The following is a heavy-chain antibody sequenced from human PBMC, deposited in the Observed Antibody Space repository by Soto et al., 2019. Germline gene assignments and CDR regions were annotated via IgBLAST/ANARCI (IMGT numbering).Heavy chain of an antibody. J-gene: IGHJ6*02. CDR3: ARSGRVVVIMDYYYGMDV. D-gene: IGHD3-22*01. CDR1: GFTFSDYY. CDR2: ISSSSSYT. Sequence: PGGSLRLSCAASGFTFSDYYMSWIRQAPGKGLEWVSYISSSSSYTNYADSVKGRFTISRDNAKNSLYLQMNSLRAEDTAVYYCARSGRVVVIMDYYYGMDVWGQGTTVTVS. V-gene: IGHV3-11*06.